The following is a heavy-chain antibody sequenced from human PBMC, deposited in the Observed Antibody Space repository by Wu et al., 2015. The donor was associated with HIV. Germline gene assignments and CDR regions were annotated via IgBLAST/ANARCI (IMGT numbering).Heavy chain of an antibody. CDR1: GYTFTNYD. V-gene: IGHV1-8*01. CDR2: VNPNSGNT. D-gene: IGHD6-13*01. CDR3: ARRNSSLVGTVYQYYGMDV. Sequence: QVQLVQSGAEVKKPGASVKVSCKASGYTFTNYDINWVRQATGQGLEWMGWVNPNSGNTDYAQKFKGRLTMTRTTSTNTAYMELSGLRSEDTAIYYCARRNSSLVGTVYQYYGMDVWGQGTTVTV. J-gene: IGHJ6*02.